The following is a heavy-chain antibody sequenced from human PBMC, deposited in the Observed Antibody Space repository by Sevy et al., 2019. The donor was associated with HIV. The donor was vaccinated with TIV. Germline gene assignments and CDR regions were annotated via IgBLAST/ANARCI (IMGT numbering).Heavy chain of an antibody. J-gene: IGHJ4*02. Sequence: ASVKVSCKASGYTFTGYYMHWVRQAPGQGLEWMGWINPNSGGTNYAQKFQGRVTMTRDTSISTAYMELSRLRSDDTAAYYCARERGDPYSSSWYIDYWGQGTLVTVSS. D-gene: IGHD6-13*01. CDR2: INPNSGGT. CDR3: ARERGDPYSSSWYIDY. CDR1: GYTFTGYY. V-gene: IGHV1-2*02.